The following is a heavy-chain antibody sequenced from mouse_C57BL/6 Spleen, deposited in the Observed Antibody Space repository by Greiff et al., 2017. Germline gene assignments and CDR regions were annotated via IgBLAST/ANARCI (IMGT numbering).Heavy chain of an antibody. V-gene: IGHV1-64*01. CDR1: GYTFTSYW. CDR3: ARTYGYDEDYYAMDY. Sequence: QVQLQHPGAELVKPGASVKLSCKASGYTFTSYWMHWVKQRPGQGLEWIGMIHPNSGSTNYNEKFKSKATLTVDKSSSTAYMQLSSLTSEDSAVYYCARTYGYDEDYYAMDYWGQGTSVTVSS. CDR2: IHPNSGST. J-gene: IGHJ4*01. D-gene: IGHD2-2*01.